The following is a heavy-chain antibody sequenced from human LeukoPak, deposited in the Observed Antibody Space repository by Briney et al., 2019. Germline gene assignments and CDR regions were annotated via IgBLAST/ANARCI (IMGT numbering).Heavy chain of an antibody. CDR1: GYTFTGYY. Sequence: ASVKVSCKASGYTFTGYYMHWVRQAPGQGLEWMGWINPNSGGTNYAQKFQGRVTMTRDTSISTAYMELSRLRSDDTAAYYCARDREYSGYDSPYGMDVWGQGTTVTVSS. D-gene: IGHD5-12*01. CDR2: INPNSGGT. J-gene: IGHJ6*02. V-gene: IGHV1-2*02. CDR3: ARDREYSGYDSPYGMDV.